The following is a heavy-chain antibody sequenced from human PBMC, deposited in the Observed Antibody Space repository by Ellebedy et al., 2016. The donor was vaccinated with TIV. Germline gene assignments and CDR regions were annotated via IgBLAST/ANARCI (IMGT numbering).Heavy chain of an antibody. CDR1: GGSISSSSYY. Sequence: SETLSLTXTVSGGSISSSSYYWGWFRQPPGKGLEWIGSIYYSGSTYYNPSLKSRVTISVDTSKNQFSLKLSSVTAADTAVYYCARGDYSGYEIWDWGQGTLVTVSS. D-gene: IGHD5-12*01. J-gene: IGHJ4*02. V-gene: IGHV4-39*07. CDR3: ARGDYSGYEIWD. CDR2: IYYSGST.